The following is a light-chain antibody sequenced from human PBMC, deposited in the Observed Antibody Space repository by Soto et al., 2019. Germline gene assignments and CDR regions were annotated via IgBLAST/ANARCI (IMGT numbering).Light chain of an antibody. CDR2: GAS. V-gene: IGKV3-20*01. CDR1: QSVSSSY. CDR3: QQYGSSPT. Sequence: EXXXTQSXGTXSLSPGERATLSCRASQSVSSSYLAWYQQKPGQAPRLLIYGASSRATDIPDRFSGSGSGTDFTLTISRLEPEDFAVYYCQQYGSSPTFGQGTKVEIK. J-gene: IGKJ1*01.